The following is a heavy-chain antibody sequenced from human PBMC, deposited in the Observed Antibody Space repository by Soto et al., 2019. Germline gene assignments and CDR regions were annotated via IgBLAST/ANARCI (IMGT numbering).Heavy chain of an antibody. Sequence: APVKVSCKVSGYTLTEFSMHWLRQAPGKGLEWMGGVIPILGKPMYAQKFQDRFTITADESSQTVFMELTSLTSDDTAVYYCARLRGIADHDSWGQGTRVTVSS. CDR2: VIPILGKP. J-gene: IGHJ5*01. V-gene: IGHV1-24*01. CDR3: ARLRGIADHDS. CDR1: GYTLTEFS. D-gene: IGHD3-16*01.